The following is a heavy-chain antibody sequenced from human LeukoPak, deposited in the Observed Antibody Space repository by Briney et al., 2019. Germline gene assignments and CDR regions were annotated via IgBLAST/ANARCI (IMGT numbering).Heavy chain of an antibody. J-gene: IGHJ4*02. V-gene: IGHV3-43*02. CDR3: AKAVAGSGQYDY. Sequence: PGGSLRLSCAASGFTFDDSAMHWVRQPPGKGLEWVSLISGAGGGTYYADSVKGRFTISRDNSKNSLSLQMNSLRTEDTALYFCAKAVAGSGQYDYWGQGTLVTVSS. CDR1: GFTFDDSA. D-gene: IGHD6-19*01. CDR2: ISGAGGGT.